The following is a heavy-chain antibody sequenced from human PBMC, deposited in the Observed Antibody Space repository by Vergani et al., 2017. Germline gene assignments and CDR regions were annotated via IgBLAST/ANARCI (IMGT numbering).Heavy chain of an antibody. CDR1: GGSFRGYY. V-gene: IGHV4-34*01. CDR2: INHSGST. CDR3: ARSRGIPGRAFDI. J-gene: IGHJ3*02. Sequence: QVQLQQWGAGLLKPSETLSLPCAVYGGSFRGYYWSWIRQPPGKGLEWIGEINHSGSTNYNPSLKSRVTISVDTSKNQFSLKLSSVTAADTAVYYCARSRGIPGRAFDIWGQGTMVTVSS. D-gene: IGHD3-16*01.